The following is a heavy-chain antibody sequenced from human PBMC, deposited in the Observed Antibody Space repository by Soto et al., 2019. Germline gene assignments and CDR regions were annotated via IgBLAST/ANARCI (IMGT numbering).Heavy chain of an antibody. D-gene: IGHD1-7*01. CDR2: THYRSKWYN. Sequence: SQTLSLTCAISGDSVSSNSAAWNWIRQSPSRGLEWLGRTHYRSKWYNDYAVSVKSRITINPDTSKNQFSLQLNSVTPEDTAVYYCARDLNYAKTPLQYFNWFDPWGQGTLVTVSS. J-gene: IGHJ5*02. CDR1: GDSVSSNSAA. CDR3: ARDLNYAKTPLQYFNWFDP. V-gene: IGHV6-1*01.